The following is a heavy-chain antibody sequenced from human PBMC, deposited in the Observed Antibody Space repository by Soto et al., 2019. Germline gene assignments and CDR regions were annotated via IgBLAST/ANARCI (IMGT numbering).Heavy chain of an antibody. CDR3: PTYGSGWDYFDY. D-gene: IGHD6-19*01. CDR2: IKRKSDGGTT. CDR1: GFTFSNAW. Sequence: EVQLVESGGGLVKPGGSLRLSCAGSGFTFSNAWMSWVRQAPGKGLEWVGRIKRKSDGGTTDYAAPVKGRLTISRDDSKNPVYLPMNSLKTEDTAVYYRPTYGSGWDYFDYWGQGILFTVSS. V-gene: IGHV3-15*01. J-gene: IGHJ4*02.